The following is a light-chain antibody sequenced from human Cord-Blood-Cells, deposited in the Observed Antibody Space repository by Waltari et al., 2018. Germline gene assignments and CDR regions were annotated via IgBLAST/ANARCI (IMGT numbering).Light chain of an antibody. CDR2: DAS. CDR1: PSVSSY. V-gene: IGKV3-11*01. Sequence: EIVLTQSPATLSLSPGERATLSGRASPSVSSYLAWYQQKPGQAPRLLIYDASNRATGIPARFSGSGSGTDFTLTISSLEPEEFAVYYCQQRSNWQTFGQGTKVEIK. CDR3: QQRSNWQT. J-gene: IGKJ1*01.